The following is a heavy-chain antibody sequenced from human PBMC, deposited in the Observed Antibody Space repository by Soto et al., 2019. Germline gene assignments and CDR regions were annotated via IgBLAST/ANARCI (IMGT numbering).Heavy chain of an antibody. CDR3: ARDVIVGDSSGYYYRFDY. Sequence: GASVKVSCKASGYTFTSYYMHWVRQAPGQGLEWMGRINPNGGSTNYAQKFQGRVTMTRDTSTSTAYMELSSLRSEDTAVYYCARDVIVGDSSGYYYRFDYWGQGTLVTVSS. J-gene: IGHJ4*02. D-gene: IGHD3-22*01. V-gene: IGHV1-46*01. CDR2: INPNGGST. CDR1: GYTFTSYY.